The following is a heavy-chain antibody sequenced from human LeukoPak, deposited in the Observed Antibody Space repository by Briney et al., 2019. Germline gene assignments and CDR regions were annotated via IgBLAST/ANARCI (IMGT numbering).Heavy chain of an antibody. Sequence: PSETLSLTCAVSGGSISSGNWWSWVRQPPGKGLEWIGEIYHSGSSNYNPSLKSRVTISVDKSKNQFSLSLNSVSAADTAVYYCTRNGAYNLDYWGQGTLVTVSS. V-gene: IGHV4-4*02. CDR3: TRNGAYNLDY. CDR2: IYHSGSS. J-gene: IGHJ4*02. CDR1: GGSISSGNW. D-gene: IGHD1-1*01.